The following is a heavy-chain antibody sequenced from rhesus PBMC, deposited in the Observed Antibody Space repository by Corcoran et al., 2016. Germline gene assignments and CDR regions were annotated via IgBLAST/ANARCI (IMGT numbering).Heavy chain of an antibody. J-gene: IGHJ4*01. CDR1: GYSISSNY. V-gene: IGHV4S7*01. D-gene: IGHD6-25*01. CDR2: IYDSSGST. Sequence: QVQLQELGPGLVKPSETLSLTCAVSGYSISSNYWSWIHQPPGKGLEWIGYIYDSSGSTYYNPSLKSRVTISVATSKNQFSLKLRSVTAADTAVYYCARGQAAAGGYWGQGVLVTVSS. CDR3: ARGQAAAGGY.